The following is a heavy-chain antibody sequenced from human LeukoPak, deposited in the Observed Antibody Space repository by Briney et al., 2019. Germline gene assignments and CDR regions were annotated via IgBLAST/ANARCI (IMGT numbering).Heavy chain of an antibody. CDR3: AREESVAGPGAFDI. J-gene: IGHJ3*02. CDR2: VYHSGST. CDR1: GGSISSGGYS. D-gene: IGHD6-19*01. Sequence: SQTLSLTCAVSGGSISSGGYSWSWIRQPPGKGLEWIGYVYHSGSTYYNPSLKSRVTISVDRSKNQFSLKLSSVTAADTAVYYCAREESVAGPGAFDIWGQGTMVTVSS. V-gene: IGHV4-30-2*01.